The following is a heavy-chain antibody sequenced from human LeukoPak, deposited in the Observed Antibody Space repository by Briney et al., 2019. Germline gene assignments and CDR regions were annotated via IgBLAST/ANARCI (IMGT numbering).Heavy chain of an antibody. CDR1: GFTFSSYS. J-gene: IGHJ4*02. D-gene: IGHD4-17*01. CDR2: ISSSSGYI. Sequence: GGSLRLSCEASGFTFSSYSMNWVRQAPGKGLEWVSSISSSSGYIYYADSVKGRFTISRDNAKNSLYLQMNSLRDEDTAIYYCARETTVIKKIDYWGREPWSPSPQ. V-gene: IGHV3-21*01. CDR3: ARETTVIKKIDY.